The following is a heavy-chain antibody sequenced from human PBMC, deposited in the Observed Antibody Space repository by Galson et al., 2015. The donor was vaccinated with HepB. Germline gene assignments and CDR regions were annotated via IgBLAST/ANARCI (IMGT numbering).Heavy chain of an antibody. J-gene: IGHJ4*02. Sequence: SLRLSCAASGFSFSDYWMSWIRQAPGKRPEWVANIRYDEYEYYYADFVKGRFTNSRDNARNSVFLQLSSLRRDDTAIYYCVRDRAYKGGNFLHFWGQGALVTVSS. CDR3: VRDRAYKGGNFLHF. CDR2: IRYDEYEY. D-gene: IGHD3-16*01. V-gene: IGHV3-7*03. CDR1: GFSFSDYW.